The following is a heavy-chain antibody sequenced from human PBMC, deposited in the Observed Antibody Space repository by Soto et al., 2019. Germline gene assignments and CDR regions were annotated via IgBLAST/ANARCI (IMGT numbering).Heavy chain of an antibody. CDR2: IYYSGST. V-gene: IGHV4-59*01. D-gene: IGHD3-3*01. J-gene: IGHJ4*02. CDR1: GGSISSYY. CDR3: TRSTIFGVVIND. Sequence: ETLSLTCTVSGGSISSYYWSWIRQPPGKGLEWIGYIYYSGSTNYNPSLKSRVTISVDTSKNQFSPKLSSVTAADTAVYYCTRSTIFGVVINDWGQGTLVTVSS.